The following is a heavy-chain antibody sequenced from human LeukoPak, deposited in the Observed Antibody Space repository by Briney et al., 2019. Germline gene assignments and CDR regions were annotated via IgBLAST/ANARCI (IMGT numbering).Heavy chain of an antibody. Sequence: SETLSLTCIVSGDSISNYYWSWIRQPPGKGLEWIGYIYYSGSTNYNPSLKSRVTISVDTSKNQLSLKLSFVTAADTAVYYCATVHNSRTYWFDPWGQGTLVTVSS. CDR3: ATVHNSRTYWFDP. D-gene: IGHD6-13*01. V-gene: IGHV4-59*01. CDR1: GDSISNYY. CDR2: IYYSGST. J-gene: IGHJ5*02.